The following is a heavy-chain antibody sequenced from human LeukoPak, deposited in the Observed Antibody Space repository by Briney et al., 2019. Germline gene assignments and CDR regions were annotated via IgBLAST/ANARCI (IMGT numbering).Heavy chain of an antibody. D-gene: IGHD6-19*01. J-gene: IGHJ4*02. CDR2: INHSGST. CDR3: ATRDCSGQY. Sequence: SETLSLTCAVYGGSFSGYYWSWIRQPPGKGLEWIGEINHSGSTNYNPSLKSRVTISVDTSKNQFSLKLSSVTAADTAVYYCATRDCSGQYWGQGTLVTVSS. CDR1: GGSFSGYY. V-gene: IGHV4-34*01.